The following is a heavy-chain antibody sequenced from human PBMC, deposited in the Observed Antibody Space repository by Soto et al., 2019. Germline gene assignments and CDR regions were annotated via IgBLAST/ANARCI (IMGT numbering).Heavy chain of an antibody. V-gene: IGHV3-73*01. CDR2: IRSKANSYAT. CDR1: GFTFSGSA. Sequence: GGSLRLSCAASGFTFSGSAMHWVRQASGKGLEWVGRIRSKANSYATAYAASVKGRFTISRDDSKNTAYLQMNSLKTEDTAVYYCTRHSEDRTTVTTSGRNWFDPWGQGTLVTVSS. CDR3: TRHSEDRTTVTTSGRNWFDP. J-gene: IGHJ5*02. D-gene: IGHD4-4*01.